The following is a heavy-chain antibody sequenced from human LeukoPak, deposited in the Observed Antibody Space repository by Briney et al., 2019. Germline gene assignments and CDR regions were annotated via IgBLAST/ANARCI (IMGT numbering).Heavy chain of an antibody. J-gene: IGHJ4*02. CDR2: ISGSAGAT. CDR1: GFTFSSYA. V-gene: IGHV3-23*01. Sequence: GGSLRLSCAASGFTFSSYAMSWVRQVPGKGLEWVSVISGSAGATYYADPVNRRSTISRYNSKNTLYLQMNSLRAEDTAVYYCAKDRYYGSGSYSNLFDYWGQGTLVTVSS. CDR3: AKDRYYGSGSYSNLFDY. D-gene: IGHD3-10*01.